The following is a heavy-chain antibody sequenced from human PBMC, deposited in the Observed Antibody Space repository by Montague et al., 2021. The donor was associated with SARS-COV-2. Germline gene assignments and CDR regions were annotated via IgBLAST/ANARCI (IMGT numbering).Heavy chain of an antibody. CDR3: ASPYYYGSGTYVYDYYIDV. Sequence: SETLSLICTVSGGSVSSTPYYWGWIRQPPGRGLEWVGTISYSGRTYFSPSLKSRLTISVDSSKNQFSLRLSSVTAADTAVYYCASPYYYGSGTYVYDYYIDVWGQGTMVTVSS. CDR2: ISYSGRT. J-gene: IGHJ6*03. CDR1: GGSVSSTPYY. D-gene: IGHD3-10*01. V-gene: IGHV4-39*01.